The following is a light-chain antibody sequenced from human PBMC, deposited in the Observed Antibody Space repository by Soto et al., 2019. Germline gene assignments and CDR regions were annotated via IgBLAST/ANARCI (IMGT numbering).Light chain of an antibody. Sequence: QSVLTQPRSVSGSPGQSVTISCTGTSSDIGAYDYVSWYQQHPGKAPKFMIYDVNKRPSGVPDRFSASKSGNTASLTISGLQADDEADYYCCSYTGSLWLFGGGTKLTVL. CDR3: CSYTGSLWL. CDR2: DVN. CDR1: SSDIGAYDY. V-gene: IGLV2-11*01. J-gene: IGLJ3*02.